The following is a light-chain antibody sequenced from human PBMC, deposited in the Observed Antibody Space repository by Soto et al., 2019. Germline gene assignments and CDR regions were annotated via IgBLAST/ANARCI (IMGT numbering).Light chain of an antibody. CDR1: QNISVW. J-gene: IGKJ2*01. Sequence: DIQMTQSPSTLSASVGDGVTITCRASQNISVWLAWYQQRPGKAPKFLIYDASNLETGVSSRFSGSGSGTEFALTSRSLKPDDFAPYYCQQYDSSSPTLGQGTKLEIK. CDR3: QQYDSSSPT. CDR2: DAS. V-gene: IGKV1-5*01.